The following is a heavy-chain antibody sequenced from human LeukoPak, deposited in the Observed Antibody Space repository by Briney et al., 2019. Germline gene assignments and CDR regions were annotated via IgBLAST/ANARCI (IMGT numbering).Heavy chain of an antibody. J-gene: IGHJ4*02. CDR3: ARDRHYDSSGYYEH. V-gene: IGHV1-18*01. D-gene: IGHD3-22*01. CDR1: GYTFTSYG. Sequence: ASVKASCKASGYTFTSYGISWVRQAPGQGLEWMGWISAYNGNTNYAQKLQGRVTMTTDTSTSTAYMELRSLRSDDTAVYYCARDRHYDSSGYYEHWGQGTLVTVSS. CDR2: ISAYNGNT.